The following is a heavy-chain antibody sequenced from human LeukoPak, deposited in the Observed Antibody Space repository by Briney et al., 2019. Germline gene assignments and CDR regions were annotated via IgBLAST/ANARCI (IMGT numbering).Heavy chain of an antibody. CDR2: IIPIFGTA. V-gene: IGHV1-69*13. D-gene: IGHD1-7*01. Sequence: SVKVSCKASGYTFTSYGISWVRQAPGQGLEWMGGIIPIFGTANYAQKFQGRVTITADESTSTAYMELSSLRSEDTAVYYCARDHQDDWNYWFDPWGQGTLVTVSS. CDR1: GYTFTSYG. CDR3: ARDHQDDWNYWFDP. J-gene: IGHJ5*02.